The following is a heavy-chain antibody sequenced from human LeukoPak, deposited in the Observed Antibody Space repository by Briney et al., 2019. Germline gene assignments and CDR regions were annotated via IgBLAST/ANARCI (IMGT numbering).Heavy chain of an antibody. CDR2: IYHSGST. D-gene: IGHD3-3*01. J-gene: IGHJ4*02. V-gene: IGHV4-38-2*02. Sequence: SQTLSPTCTVPGYSISSGYYWGWIRQTPGKGLEWIGSIYHSGSTYYNPSLKRRVTISVDTSKNQFSLKLSSVTAADTAVYYCATTPTYYDFWSGLVGYFDYWGQGTLVTVSS. CDR3: ATTPTYYDFWSGLVGYFDY. CDR1: GYSISSGYY.